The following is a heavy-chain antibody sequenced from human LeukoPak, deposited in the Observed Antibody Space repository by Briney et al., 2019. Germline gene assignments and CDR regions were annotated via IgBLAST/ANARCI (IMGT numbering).Heavy chain of an antibody. CDR1: GGSISSSSYY. D-gene: IGHD5-18*01. J-gene: IGHJ4*02. Sequence: ASETLSLTCTVSGGSISSSSYYWGWIRQPPGKGPEWIGSIYYSGSTYYNPSLKSRVTISADTSKNQFSLKLSSVTAADTAVYYCARSRPRGYSYGLIDYWGQGTLVTVSS. CDR2: IYYSGST. V-gene: IGHV4-39*01. CDR3: ARSRPRGYSYGLIDY.